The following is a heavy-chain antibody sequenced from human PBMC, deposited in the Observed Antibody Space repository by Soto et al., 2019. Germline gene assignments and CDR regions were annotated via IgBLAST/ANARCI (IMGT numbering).Heavy chain of an antibody. J-gene: IGHJ3*02. Sequence: GGSLRLSCAASGFTFSSYDMHWVRQATGKGLEWVSAIGTAGDPYYPGSVKGRFTISRENAKNSLYLQMNSLRAGDTAVYYCARAVGGSGSYRGRAFDIWGQGTMVTVSS. D-gene: IGHD3-10*01. V-gene: IGHV3-13*05. CDR1: GFTFSSYD. CDR2: IGTAGDP. CDR3: ARAVGGSGSYRGRAFDI.